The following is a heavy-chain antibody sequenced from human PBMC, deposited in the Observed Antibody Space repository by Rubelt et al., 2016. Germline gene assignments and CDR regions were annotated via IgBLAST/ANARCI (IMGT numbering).Heavy chain of an antibody. D-gene: IGHD6-19*01. CDR3: ARTVAGFFRRFDP. CDR2: IYYSGST. CDR1: GGSISSTSYY. Sequence: QLQLQESGPGLVKPSETLSLTCTVSGGSISSTSYYWGWIRQPPGKGLEWIGSIYYSGSTYSNPSLKSRVTMSVDPSKNQLSRRMSSVTAADTAVYYCARTVAGFFRRFDPWGQGTLVTVSS. V-gene: IGHV4-39*01. J-gene: IGHJ5*02.